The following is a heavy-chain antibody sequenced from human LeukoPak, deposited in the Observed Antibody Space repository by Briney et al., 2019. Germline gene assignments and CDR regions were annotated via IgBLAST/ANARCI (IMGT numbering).Heavy chain of an antibody. CDR1: GFSLSTSGVG. CDR2: IYWDDDK. V-gene: IGHV2-5*02. D-gene: IGHD2-21*02. CDR3: AHLAYCGGDCYTDLYYFDY. J-gene: IGHJ4*02. Sequence: SGPTLVKPTQTLTLTCTFSGFSLSTSGVGVGWIRQPPGKALEWLVLIYWDDDKRYSPSLKSRLTITKDTSKNQVVLTMTNMDPVDTATYYCAHLAYCGGDCYTDLYYFDYWGQGTLVTVSS.